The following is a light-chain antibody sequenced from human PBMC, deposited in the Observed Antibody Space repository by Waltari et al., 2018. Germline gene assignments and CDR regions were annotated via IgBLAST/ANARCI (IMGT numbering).Light chain of an antibody. Sequence: QSALTQPRSVSGSPGQPVTISSTGTSSYVGNYNYVSWYQQYPGKAPKLLIADVDKRPSGVPDRFSGSKSGNTASLTISGLQTEDEADYYCCSYAGTYRWVFGGGTKLTVL. V-gene: IGLV2-11*01. CDR1: SSYVGNYNY. J-gene: IGLJ3*02. CDR3: CSYAGTYRWV. CDR2: DVD.